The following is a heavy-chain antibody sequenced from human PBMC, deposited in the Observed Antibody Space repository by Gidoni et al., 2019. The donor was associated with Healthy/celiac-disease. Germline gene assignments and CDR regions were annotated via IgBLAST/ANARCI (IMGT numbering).Heavy chain of an antibody. CDR1: GFTFDDYA. D-gene: IGHD5-12*01. J-gene: IGHJ3*02. Sequence: EVQLVESGGGLVQPGRSLRLSCAASGFTFDDYAMHWVRQAPGKGREWVSGISWNSGSIGYADSVKGRFTISRDNAKNSLYLQMNSLRAEDTALYYCAKDDREYSGYPRAFDIWGQGTMVTVSS. V-gene: IGHV3-9*01. CDR2: ISWNSGSI. CDR3: AKDDREYSGYPRAFDI.